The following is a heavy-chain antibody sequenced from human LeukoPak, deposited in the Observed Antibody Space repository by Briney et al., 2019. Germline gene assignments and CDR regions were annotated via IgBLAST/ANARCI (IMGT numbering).Heavy chain of an antibody. CDR3: ARRDTTYFDY. Sequence: GESLKISCKGAAYKFSNYWIAWLRQWPGEDLEWMGIIYPDDSDTRYSPSFQDLVTISADKSISTAYLQWTSLKASDTAIYYCARRDTTYFDYWGQGSLVTVSS. CDR2: IYPDDSDT. V-gene: IGHV5-51*01. D-gene: IGHD1-1*01. CDR1: AYKFSNYW. J-gene: IGHJ4*02.